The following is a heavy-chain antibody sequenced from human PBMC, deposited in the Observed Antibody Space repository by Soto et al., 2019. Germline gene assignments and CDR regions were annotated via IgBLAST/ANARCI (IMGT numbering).Heavy chain of an antibody. V-gene: IGHV4-59*08. D-gene: IGHD3-10*01. J-gene: IGHJ6*02. CDR3: ARQGFGPLHGLVDV. Sequence: QVQLQESGPGLVKPSETLSLSCTVSGGSIRSYYWSWFRQSPGKRMEWIGYVHHSWGSSYNPSLQSRVARSLDTSKSQFSLKVTAVTATDTAVYYCARQGFGPLHGLVDVWGQGTTVTLTS. CDR1: GGSIRSYY. CDR2: VHHSWGS.